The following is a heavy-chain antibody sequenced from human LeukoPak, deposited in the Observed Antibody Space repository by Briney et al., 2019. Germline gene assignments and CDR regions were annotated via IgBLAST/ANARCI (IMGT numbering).Heavy chain of an antibody. Sequence: GGSLRLSCAASGFAFGTYWMTWVRQAPGKGLEWVANIKIDGTEKRYADSVKGRFTISRDNAKNSLYLQMSSLRAEDTAVYYCARRVVGGTDYFDYWGQGTLVTVSS. CDR3: ARRVVGGTDYFDY. J-gene: IGHJ4*02. CDR2: IKIDGTEK. CDR1: GFAFGTYW. D-gene: IGHD1-26*01. V-gene: IGHV3-7*01.